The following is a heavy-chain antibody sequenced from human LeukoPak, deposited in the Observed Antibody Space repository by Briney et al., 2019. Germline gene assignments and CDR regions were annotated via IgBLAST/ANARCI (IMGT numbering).Heavy chain of an antibody. CDR2: ISSSGNSI. CDR3: ARDLNHYYMDV. Sequence: PGGSLRLSCAASGFTFGDYYMSWIRQAPGKGLEWVSYISSSGNSISYADSVKGRFTISRDNAKNSLFLQMNSLRAEDTAVYYCARDLNHYYMDVWGKGTTVTVSS. J-gene: IGHJ6*03. V-gene: IGHV3-11*04. CDR1: GFTFGDYY.